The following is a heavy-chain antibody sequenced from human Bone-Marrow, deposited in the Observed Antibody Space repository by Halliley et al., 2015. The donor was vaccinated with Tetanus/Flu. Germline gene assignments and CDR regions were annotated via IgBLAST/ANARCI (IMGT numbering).Heavy chain of an antibody. CDR2: ISVDDKKR. Sequence: ISVDDKKRFYADSVKGRFTISRDNSKNTLFLQMDSLKPEDTAVYYCARGLFKIPNYYGIEVWGQGTTVTVS. V-gene: IGHV3-30*01. CDR3: ARGLFKIPNYYGIEV. J-gene: IGHJ6*02.